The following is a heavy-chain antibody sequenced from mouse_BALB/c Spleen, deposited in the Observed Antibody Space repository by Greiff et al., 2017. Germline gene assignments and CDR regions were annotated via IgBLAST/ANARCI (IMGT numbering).Heavy chain of an antibody. CDR1: GYTFTSYW. V-gene: IGHV1S81*02. D-gene: IGHD1-1*01. Sequence: LKQPGAELVKPGASVKLSCKASGYTFTSYWMHWVKQRPGQGLEWIGEINPSNGRTNYNEKFKSKATLTVDKSSSTAYMQLSSLTSEDSAVYYCAREYYFWGQGTTLTVSS. J-gene: IGHJ2*01. CDR2: INPSNGRT. CDR3: AREYYF.